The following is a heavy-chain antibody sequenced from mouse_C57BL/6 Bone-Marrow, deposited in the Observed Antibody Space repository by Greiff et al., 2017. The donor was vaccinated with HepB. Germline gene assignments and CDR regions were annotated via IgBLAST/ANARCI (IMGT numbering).Heavy chain of an antibody. CDR3: ARSIPWFDY. J-gene: IGHJ2*01. CDR1: GYTFTRYW. CDR2: INPSSGYT. Sequence: VQGVESGAELAKPGASVKLSCKASGYTFTRYWMHWVKQRPGQGLEWIGYINPSSGYTKYNQKFKDKATLTADKSSSTAYMQLSSLTYEDSAVYYCARSIPWFDYWGQGTTLTVSS. V-gene: IGHV1-7*01.